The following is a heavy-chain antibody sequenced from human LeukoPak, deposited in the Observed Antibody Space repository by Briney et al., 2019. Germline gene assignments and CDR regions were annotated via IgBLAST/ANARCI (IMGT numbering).Heavy chain of an antibody. D-gene: IGHD3-3*01. CDR3: AKSHRRFLDQGGFDY. CDR2: IHDDGSRS. CDR1: GFTFSEYW. Sequence: GGSLRLSCGASGFTFSEYWMHWVRQVPGKGLVWVSRIHDDGSRSTYADSVKGRFSISRDNAKNSLYLQMNSLRAEDMALYYCAKSHRRFLDQGGFDYWGQGTLVTVSS. V-gene: IGHV3-74*03. J-gene: IGHJ4*02.